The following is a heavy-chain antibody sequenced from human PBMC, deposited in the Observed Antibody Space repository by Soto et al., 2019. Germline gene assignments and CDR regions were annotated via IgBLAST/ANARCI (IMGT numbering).Heavy chain of an antibody. CDR2: ISAYNGNT. Sequence: GASVKVSCKASGYTFTSYGISWVRQAPGQGLEWMGWISAYNGNTNYAQKLQGRVTMTTDTSTSTAYMELRSLRSDDTAVYYCARVGAPLYYYDSSGYYPFDYWGQGTLVTVPQ. V-gene: IGHV1-18*04. D-gene: IGHD3-22*01. CDR1: GYTFTSYG. CDR3: ARVGAPLYYYDSSGYYPFDY. J-gene: IGHJ4*02.